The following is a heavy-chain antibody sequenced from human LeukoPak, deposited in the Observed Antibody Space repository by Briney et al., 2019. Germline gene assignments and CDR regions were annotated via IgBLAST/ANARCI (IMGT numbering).Heavy chain of an antibody. V-gene: IGHV3-48*04. CDR1: GFTFSSYS. CDR2: ISSSSSTI. J-gene: IGHJ5*02. CDR3: ARGGDGGYCSSTSCYRYNWFDP. Sequence: GGSLRLSCAASGFTFSSYSMNWDRQAPGKGLEWVSYISSSSSTIYYADSVKGRFTISRDNAKNSLYLQMNSLRAEDTAVYYCARGGDGGYCSSTSCYRYNWFDPWGQGTLVTVSS. D-gene: IGHD2-2*01.